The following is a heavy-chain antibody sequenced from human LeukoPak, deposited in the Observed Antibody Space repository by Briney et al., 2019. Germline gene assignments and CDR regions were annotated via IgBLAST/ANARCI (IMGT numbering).Heavy chain of an antibody. D-gene: IGHD3-9*01. CDR1: GYSISSGYY. CDR2: IYHSGST. CDR3: APGIFDWLTREEYYFDY. Sequence: SETLSLTCTVSGYSISSGYYWGWIRQPPGMGLEWIGSIYHSGSTYYNSSLKSRVTISLDTSKNQFSLKLSSVTAADTAVYYCAPGIFDWLTREEYYFDYWGQGTLVTVSS. J-gene: IGHJ4*02. V-gene: IGHV4-38-2*02.